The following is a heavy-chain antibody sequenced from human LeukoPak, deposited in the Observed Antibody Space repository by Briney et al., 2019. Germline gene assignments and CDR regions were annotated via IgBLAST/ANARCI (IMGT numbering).Heavy chain of an antibody. Sequence: GGSLRLSCAASGFTFSRYGIHWVRQAPGKGLEWVAVISYDGGIKYYADSVKGRFTISRDNSKNTLYLEMNSLGAEDTAVYYCARGPSGYHNTGGQGTLVTVSS. CDR1: GFTFSRYG. CDR2: ISYDGGIK. D-gene: IGHD5-12*01. J-gene: IGHJ4*02. CDR3: ARGPSGYHNT. V-gene: IGHV3-30*03.